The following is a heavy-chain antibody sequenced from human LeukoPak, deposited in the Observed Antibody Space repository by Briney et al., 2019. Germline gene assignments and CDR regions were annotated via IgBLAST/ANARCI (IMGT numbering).Heavy chain of an antibody. V-gene: IGHV1-2*02. J-gene: IGHJ4*02. Sequence: GASVKASCKASGYTFTGYYMHWVRQAPGQGLEWMGWINPNSGGTNYAQKFQGRVTMTRDTSISTAYMELSRLRSDDTAVYYCARAYYGSGSYYRGYYWGQGTLVTVSS. CDR3: ARAYYGSGSYYRGYY. CDR2: INPNSGGT. CDR1: GYTFTGYY. D-gene: IGHD3-10*01.